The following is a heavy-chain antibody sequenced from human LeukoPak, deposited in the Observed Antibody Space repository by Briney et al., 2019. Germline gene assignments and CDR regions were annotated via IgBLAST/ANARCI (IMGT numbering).Heavy chain of an antibody. CDR1: GGSISSNNYY. Sequence: SETLSLTCTVSGGSISSNNYYWGWIRQPPGTGLEWIGNIYFTGSTYYSPSLKSRVTISVDTSKDQFSLKLSSVTAADTAVYYCARGPTRNYFDYWGQGTLVTVSS. CDR2: IYFTGST. J-gene: IGHJ4*02. CDR3: ARGPTRNYFDY. V-gene: IGHV4-39*07.